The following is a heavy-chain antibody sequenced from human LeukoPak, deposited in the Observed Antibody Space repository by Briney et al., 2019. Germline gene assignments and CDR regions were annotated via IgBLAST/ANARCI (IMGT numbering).Heavy chain of an antibody. CDR3: AKDFRRSSWYSGDAFDI. D-gene: IGHD6-13*01. V-gene: IGHV3-9*03. Sequence: GGSLRLSCAASGFTFSSYSMNWVRQAPGKGLEWVSGISWSSGSIGYADSVKGRFTISRDNAKNSLYLQMNSLRAEDMALYYCAKDFRRSSWYSGDAFDIWGQGTMVTVSS. CDR2: ISWSSGSI. J-gene: IGHJ3*02. CDR1: GFTFSSYS.